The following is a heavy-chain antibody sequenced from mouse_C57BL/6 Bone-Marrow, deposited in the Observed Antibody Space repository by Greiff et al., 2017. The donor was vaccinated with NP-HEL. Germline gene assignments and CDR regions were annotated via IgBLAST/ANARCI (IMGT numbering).Heavy chain of an antibody. CDR1: GYTFTDYY. CDR2: IYPGSGNT. CDR3: ARRGLLRSYYAMDY. V-gene: IGHV1-76*01. Sequence: QVQLQQSGAELVRPGASVKLSCKASGYTFTDYYINWVKQRPGQGLEWIARIYPGSGNTYYNEKFKGKATLTAEKSSSTAYMQLSSLTSEDSAVYFCARRGLLRSYYAMDYWGQGTSVTVSS. J-gene: IGHJ4*01. D-gene: IGHD1-1*01.